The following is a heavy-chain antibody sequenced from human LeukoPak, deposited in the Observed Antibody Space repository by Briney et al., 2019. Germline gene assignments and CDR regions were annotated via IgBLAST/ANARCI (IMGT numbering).Heavy chain of an antibody. CDR1: GFTFSTYT. D-gene: IGHD4-17*01. Sequence: GGSLRLSCAASGFTFSTYTMNWVRQAPGKGLEWVSYISDSSSIIYYADSVKGRFTISRDNAKNSLYLQMDSLRAEDTAMYYCARGPYGDYVDAFVIWGQGTMVTVSS. J-gene: IGHJ3*02. CDR3: ARGPYGDYVDAFVI. CDR2: ISDSSSII. V-gene: IGHV3-48*01.